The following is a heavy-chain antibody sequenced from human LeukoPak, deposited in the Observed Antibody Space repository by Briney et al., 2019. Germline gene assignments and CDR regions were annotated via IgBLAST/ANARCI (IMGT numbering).Heavy chain of an antibody. CDR2: IWYDGSNK. J-gene: IGHJ4*02. CDR3: AKALYGGHDY. V-gene: IGHV3-33*06. D-gene: IGHD4-23*01. Sequence: PGTSLRLSCAASGFTFSNYGMHWVRQAPGKGLEWVALIWYDGSNKYYTDSVKGRLTISRDNSKNTLSLQMNSLRAEDTAVYYCAKALYGGHDYWGQGTLVTVSS. CDR1: GFTFSNYG.